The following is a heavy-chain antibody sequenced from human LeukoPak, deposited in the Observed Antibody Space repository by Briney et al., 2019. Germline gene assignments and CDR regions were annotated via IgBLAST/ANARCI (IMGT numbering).Heavy chain of an antibody. CDR3: TTDLPAVLRFLEWFRVY. Sequence: GGSLRLSCAASGFTFSNAWMSWVRQAPGRGLEWVGRIKSKTDGGTTDYAAPVKGRFTISRDDSKNTLYLQMNSLKTEDTAVYYCTTDLPAVLRFLEWFRVYWGQGTLVTVSS. CDR1: GFTFSNAW. J-gene: IGHJ4*02. V-gene: IGHV3-15*01. D-gene: IGHD3-3*01. CDR2: IKSKTDGGTT.